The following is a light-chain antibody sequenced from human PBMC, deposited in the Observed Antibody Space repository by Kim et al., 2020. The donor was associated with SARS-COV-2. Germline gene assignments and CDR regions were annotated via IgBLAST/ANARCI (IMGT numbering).Light chain of an antibody. CDR1: QSVLYSSNNKNY. CDR2: WAS. CDR3: QEFYNTPET. Sequence: DIVMTQSPDSLAVSLGERATINCKSSQSVLYSSNNKNYLAWYQQKPGQPPKLLIYWASIRESGVPDRFSGSGSGTDFTLTISSLQAEDVAVYYCQEFYNTPETFGQGTKVEIK. V-gene: IGKV4-1*01. J-gene: IGKJ1*01.